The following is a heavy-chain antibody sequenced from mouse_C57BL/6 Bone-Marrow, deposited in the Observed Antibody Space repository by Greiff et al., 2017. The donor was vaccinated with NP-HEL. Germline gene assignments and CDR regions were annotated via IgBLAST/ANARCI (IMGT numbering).Heavy chain of an antibody. J-gene: IGHJ4*01. CDR3: AREGGRVTYYAMDY. V-gene: IGHV1-55*01. Sequence: QVQLQQPGAELVKPGASVKLSCKASGYTFTSYWITWVKQRPGQGLEWIGDIYPGSGSTNYNEKFKSKATLTVDTSSSTAYMQLSSLASEDSAVYYCAREGGRVTYYAMDYWGQGTSVTVSA. D-gene: IGHD2-5*01. CDR1: GYTFTSYW. CDR2: IYPGSGST.